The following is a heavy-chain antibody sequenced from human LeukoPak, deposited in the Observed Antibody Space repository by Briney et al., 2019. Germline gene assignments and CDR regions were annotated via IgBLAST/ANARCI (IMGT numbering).Heavy chain of an antibody. V-gene: IGHV1-69*04. CDR3: ARDESNIVVVPAASYYYYGMDV. CDR1: GGTFSSYA. J-gene: IGHJ6*02. Sequence: GASVKVSCKASGGTFSSYAISWVRQAPGQGLEWMGRIIPILGIANYAQKFQGRVTITADKSTSTAYMELSSLRSEDTAVYYCARDESNIVVVPAASYYYYGMDVWSQGTTVTVSS. CDR2: IIPILGIA. D-gene: IGHD2-2*01.